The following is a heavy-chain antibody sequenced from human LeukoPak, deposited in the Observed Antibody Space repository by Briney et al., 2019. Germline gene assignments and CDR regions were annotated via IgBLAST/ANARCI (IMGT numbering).Heavy chain of an antibody. CDR2: INSDGSWT. V-gene: IGHV3-74*01. Sequence: GGSLRLSCAASGNYWMHWVRQVPGKGLVWVSHINSDGSWTSYADSVKGRFTISKDNAKNTVYLQMNSLRAEDTAVYYCAKDHRPALRLPYYFDYWGQGTLVTVSS. CDR3: AKDHRPALRLPYYFDY. CDR1: GNYW. D-gene: IGHD5-12*01. J-gene: IGHJ4*02.